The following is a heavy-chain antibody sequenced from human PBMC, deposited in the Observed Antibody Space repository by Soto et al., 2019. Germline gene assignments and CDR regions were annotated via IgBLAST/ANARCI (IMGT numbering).Heavy chain of an antibody. CDR2: ISGSGGST. J-gene: IGHJ6*02. CDR3: AKRDGDDRYYYYGMDV. Sequence: VQLLESGGGLVQPGGSLRLSCAASGFAFSIYSMSWVRQAPVKGLEWVASISGSGGSTYSADSVKGRFTISRDNSKSTLYLQMDSLRAEDTAVYYCAKRDGDDRYYYYGMDVWGQGTTVTVSS. D-gene: IGHD4-17*01. CDR1: GFAFSIYS. V-gene: IGHV3-23*01.